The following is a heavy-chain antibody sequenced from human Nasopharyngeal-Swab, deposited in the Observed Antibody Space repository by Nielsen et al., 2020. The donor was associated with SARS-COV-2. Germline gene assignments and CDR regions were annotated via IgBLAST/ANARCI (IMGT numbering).Heavy chain of an antibody. V-gene: IGHV3-15*01. D-gene: IGHD7-27*01. CDR3: TRGIKPKTGYH. CDR2: IKSKTDGGTT. CDR1: GFTFSNAW. J-gene: IGHJ5*02. Sequence: GESLKISCAASGFTFSNAWMSWVRQAPGKGLEWVGRIKSKTDGGTTDYAAPVKGRFTISRDDSKNTLYLQMNNLKTEDTAVYYCTRGIKPKTGYHWGQGTLVTVSS.